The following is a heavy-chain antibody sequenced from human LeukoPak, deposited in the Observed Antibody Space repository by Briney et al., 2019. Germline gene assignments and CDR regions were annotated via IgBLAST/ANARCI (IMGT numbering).Heavy chain of an antibody. J-gene: IGHJ4*02. CDR2: IVVGSGNT. Sequence: ASVKVSCKASGFTFTSSAMQWVRQARGQRLEWIGWIVVGSGNTNYAQKFQERVTITRDMSTSTAYMELSSLRSEDTAVYYCARDLDYDFWSGYSPFDYWGQGTLVTVSS. D-gene: IGHD3-3*01. CDR3: ARDLDYDFWSGYSPFDY. CDR1: GFTFTSSA. V-gene: IGHV1-58*02.